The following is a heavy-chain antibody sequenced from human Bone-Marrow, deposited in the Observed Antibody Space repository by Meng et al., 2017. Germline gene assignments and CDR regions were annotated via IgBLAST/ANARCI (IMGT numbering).Heavy chain of an antibody. D-gene: IGHD3-3*01. J-gene: IGHJ5*02. CDR1: GASISSSHW. Sequence: QGQLQESGTGLVKPSGTLSLTFAVTGASISSSHWWGWVRQPPGKGLEWIGEIYHDGSTNYTPSLKSRVTISVDKSKNQFSLKLSSVTAADTAVYYCARAAYDIWSGYAPWGQGSLVTVSS. V-gene: IGHV4-4*02. CDR3: ARAAYDIWSGYAP. CDR2: IYHDGST.